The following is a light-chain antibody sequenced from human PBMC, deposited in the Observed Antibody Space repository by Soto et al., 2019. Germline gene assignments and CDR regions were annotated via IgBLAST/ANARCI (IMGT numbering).Light chain of an antibody. CDR1: QSISSW. V-gene: IGKV1-5*03. CDR3: QQYNSYPYT. CDR2: KAS. J-gene: IGKJ2*01. Sequence: IPMTQSPSTLSASVGDRVTITCRASQSISSWLAWYQQKPGKAPKLLIYKASTVESGVPSRFSGSGSGTEFSLTISSLQPDDFATYYCQQYNSYPYTFGQGTKLEIK.